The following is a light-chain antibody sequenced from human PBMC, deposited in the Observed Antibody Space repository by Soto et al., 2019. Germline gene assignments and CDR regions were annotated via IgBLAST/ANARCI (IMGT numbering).Light chain of an antibody. CDR2: KAT. CDR3: QHYTDFHYT. J-gene: IGKJ2*01. Sequence: DIQMTQSPSTLSASVGDGVTITCRASQSIGSGLAWYQQKPGKAPKLLIYKATNLQTGVPSRFSGSGSGPDFSLTISSLQPVDSATYYCQHYTDFHYTFGQGTKVEI. V-gene: IGKV1-5*03. CDR1: QSIGSG.